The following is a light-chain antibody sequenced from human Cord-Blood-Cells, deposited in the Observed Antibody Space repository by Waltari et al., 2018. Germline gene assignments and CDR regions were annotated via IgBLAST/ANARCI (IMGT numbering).Light chain of an antibody. J-gene: IGLJ2*01. CDR2: DVS. Sequence: QSALTQPRSVSGSPGQSVTISCTATSSDVGGYHYVSWYQQHPGKAPKLMISDVSKRPSGVPDRFSGSKSGNTASLTISGLQAEDEADYYCCSYAGSYTLVFGGGTKLTVL. V-gene: IGLV2-11*01. CDR3: CSYAGSYTLV. CDR1: SSDVGGYHY.